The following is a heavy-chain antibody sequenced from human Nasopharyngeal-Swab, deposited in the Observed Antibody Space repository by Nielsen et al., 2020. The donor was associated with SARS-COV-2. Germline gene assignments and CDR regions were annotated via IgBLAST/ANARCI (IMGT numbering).Heavy chain of an antibody. J-gene: IGHJ6*02. D-gene: IGHD6-13*01. CDR2: IDPSDSYT. Sequence: GESLKISCKGSGYSFTSYWISWVRQMPGKGLEWIWRIDPSDSYTNYSPSFQGHVTISADKSISTAYLQWSSLKASDTAMYYCAREGSGSRIAAAGTWYYYYYYGMDVWGQGTTVTVSS. V-gene: IGHV5-10-1*01. CDR1: GYSFTSYW. CDR3: AREGSGSRIAAAGTWYYYYYYGMDV.